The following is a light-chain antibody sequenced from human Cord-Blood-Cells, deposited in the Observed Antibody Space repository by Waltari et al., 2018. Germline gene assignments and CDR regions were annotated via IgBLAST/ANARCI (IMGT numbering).Light chain of an antibody. Sequence: QSALTQPASVSGSPGQSITISCTGTSSDVGGYNYVSWYQQHPGKAPKLMIYDVSNRPSVVSHRFAGSNLGSSASLTISGLQAEDEADYYGSSYTSSGTVVFCRGTKLTVL. CDR1: SSDVGGYNY. CDR3: SSYTSSGTVV. V-gene: IGLV2-14*01. CDR2: DVS. J-gene: IGLJ2*01.